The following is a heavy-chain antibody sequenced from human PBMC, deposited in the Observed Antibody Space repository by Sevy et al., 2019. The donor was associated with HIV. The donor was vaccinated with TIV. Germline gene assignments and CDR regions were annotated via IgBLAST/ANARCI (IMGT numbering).Heavy chain of an antibody. CDR2: VSHSGNT. Sequence: SETLSLTCTVSGDSINTYYWSWIRQPPGKGLEWIGYVSHSGNTNYNPSLKSRVSMSVDTSTNQFSRKAKSVTAADTAVYYCARLRWDLVVVPGATPGCYFDSWGQGTLVTVSS. CDR3: ARLRWDLVVVPGATPGCYFDS. V-gene: IGHV4-59*08. J-gene: IGHJ4*02. D-gene: IGHD2-2*02. CDR1: GDSINTYY.